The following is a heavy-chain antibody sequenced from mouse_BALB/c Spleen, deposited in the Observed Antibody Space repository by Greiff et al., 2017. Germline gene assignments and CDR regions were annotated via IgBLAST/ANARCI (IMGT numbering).Heavy chain of an antibody. Sequence: EVKLQESGGGLVQPGGSRKLSCAASGFTFSSFGMHWVRQAPEKGLEWVAYISSGSSTIYYADTVKGRFTISRDNPKNTLFLQMTSLRSEDTAMYYCARDRDDYAWFAYWGQGTLVTVSA. CDR2: ISSGSSTI. CDR3: ARDRDDYAWFAY. CDR1: GFTFSSFG. V-gene: IGHV5-17*02. D-gene: IGHD2-4*01. J-gene: IGHJ3*01.